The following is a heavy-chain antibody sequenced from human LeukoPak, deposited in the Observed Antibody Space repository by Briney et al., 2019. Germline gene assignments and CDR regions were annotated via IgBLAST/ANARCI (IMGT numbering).Heavy chain of an antibody. CDR1: GFTFSSYE. CDR3: ARGMTGSYFGYFDY. D-gene: IGHD1-26*01. CDR2: ISSSGSTI. J-gene: IGHJ4*02. Sequence: PGGSLRLSCAASGFTFSSYEMNWVRQAPGKGLEWVSYISSSGSTIYYADSVKGRFTISRDNAKNPLYLQMNSLRAEDTAVYYCARGMTGSYFGYFDYWGQGTLVTVSS. V-gene: IGHV3-48*03.